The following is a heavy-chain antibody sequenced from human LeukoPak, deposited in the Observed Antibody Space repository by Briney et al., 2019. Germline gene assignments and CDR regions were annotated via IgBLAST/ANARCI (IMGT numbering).Heavy chain of an antibody. J-gene: IGHJ5*02. D-gene: IGHD3-22*01. Sequence: LSQTLSLTCTVSGGSISSGGYYWSWIRQHPGKGLEWIGYIYYSGSTYYNPSLKSRVTISVDTSKSQFSLKLSSVTAADTAVYYCALTYYYDSSGTTGWFDPWGQGTLVTVSS. V-gene: IGHV4-31*03. CDR2: IYYSGST. CDR3: ALTYYYDSSGTTGWFDP. CDR1: GGSISSGGYY.